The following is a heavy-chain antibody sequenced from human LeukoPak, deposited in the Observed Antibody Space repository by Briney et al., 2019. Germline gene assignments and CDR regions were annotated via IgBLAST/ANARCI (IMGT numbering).Heavy chain of an antibody. CDR2: IYYSGST. V-gene: IGHV4-59*13. CDR1: GASISGYY. D-gene: IGHD2-21*02. J-gene: IGHJ4*02. Sequence: SETLSLTCTFCGASISGYYCSWIRQPPGKGLEWIAHIYYSGSTYYSPSLKSRVTISVDTSKNQCSLKLTSVTAADTAVYYCARAGHCGGDCYPFDYWGQGTLVTVSS. CDR3: ARAGHCGGDCYPFDY.